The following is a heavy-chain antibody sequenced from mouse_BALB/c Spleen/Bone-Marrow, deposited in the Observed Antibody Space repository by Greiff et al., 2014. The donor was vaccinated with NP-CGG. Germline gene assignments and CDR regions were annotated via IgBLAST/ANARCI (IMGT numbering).Heavy chain of an antibody. Sequence: EVMLVESGGGLVKPGGSLKLSCAASGFTFSDYYMYWVRQTPEKRLEWVATISDGGSYTYYPDSVKGRFTISRDNAKNNLYLQMSSLKSEDTAMYYYAREGDGAYWGQGTLVTVSA. CDR3: AREGDGAY. CDR2: ISDGGSYT. V-gene: IGHV5-4*02. J-gene: IGHJ3*01. D-gene: IGHD3-3*01. CDR1: GFTFSDYY.